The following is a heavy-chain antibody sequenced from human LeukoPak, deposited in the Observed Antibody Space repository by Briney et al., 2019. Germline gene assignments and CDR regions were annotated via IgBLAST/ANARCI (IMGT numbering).Heavy chain of an antibody. J-gene: IGHJ3*02. CDR1: GFTFGDYA. Sequence: GRSLRLSCTASGFTFGDYAMSWVRQAPGKGLEWVGRIKSKTDGGTTDYAAPVKGRFTISRDDSKNTLYLQMNSLRVEDTAVYYCAKELYYGSGGYYYGTDAFEIWGQGTMVTVSS. CDR2: IKSKTDGGTT. D-gene: IGHD3-22*01. CDR3: AKELYYGSGGYYYGTDAFEI. V-gene: IGHV3-15*01.